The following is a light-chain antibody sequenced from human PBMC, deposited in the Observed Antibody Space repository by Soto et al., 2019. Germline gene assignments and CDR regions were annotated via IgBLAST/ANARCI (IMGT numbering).Light chain of an antibody. CDR2: AAS. J-gene: IGKJ1*01. CDR3: QQSYSTPWT. Sequence: DIQMTQSPSSLSASVVDRVTITCRASQSISSYLNWYQQKPGKAPKLLIYAASSLQSGVPSRFSGSGSGTDFTLTISSLQPEDFATYYCQQSYSTPWTFGQGTKVEI. CDR1: QSISSY. V-gene: IGKV1-39*01.